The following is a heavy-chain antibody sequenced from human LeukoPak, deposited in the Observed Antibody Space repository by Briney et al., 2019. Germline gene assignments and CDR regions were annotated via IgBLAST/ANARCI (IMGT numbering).Heavy chain of an antibody. CDR1: GGSISSSSYY. CDR2: IYYSGST. CDR3: ARRTEYYYDSSGYFRYYYYGMDV. V-gene: IGHV4-39*01. Sequence: SETLSLTCTVSGGSISSSSYYWGWIRQPPGKGLEWIGSIYYSGSTYYNPSLKSRVTISVDTSKNQFSLKLSSVTAADTAVYYCARRTEYYYDSSGYFRYYYYGMDVWGQGTTVTVSS. J-gene: IGHJ6*02. D-gene: IGHD3-22*01.